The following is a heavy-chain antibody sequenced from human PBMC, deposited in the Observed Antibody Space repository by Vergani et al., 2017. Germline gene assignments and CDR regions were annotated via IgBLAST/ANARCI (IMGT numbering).Heavy chain of an antibody. CDR3: ARHTTYTDS. Sequence: EVELVQSGPEMRTPGESLKISCKGSEYSFGNYWIGWVRQRPGKGLEWMGIIYPSDSDTRYSPSFQGQVTISADKSISTAFLQWDSLKAADTALYYYARHTTYTDSWGQGTLVTVSS. CDR2: IYPSDSDT. CDR1: EYSFGNYW. J-gene: IGHJ4*02. D-gene: IGHD1-1*01. V-gene: IGHV5-51*01.